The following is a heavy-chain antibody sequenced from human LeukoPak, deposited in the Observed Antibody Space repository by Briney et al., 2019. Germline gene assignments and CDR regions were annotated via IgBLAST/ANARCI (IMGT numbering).Heavy chain of an antibody. Sequence: PSETLSLTCTVSGGSISSYYWSWIRQPPGKGLEWIGYIYYSGSTNYNPSLKSRVTISVDTSKNQFSLKLSSVTAADTAVYYCARGSNYYDSSGYPMAPDYWGQGTLVTVSS. V-gene: IGHV4-59*01. J-gene: IGHJ4*02. CDR3: ARGSNYYDSSGYPMAPDY. CDR1: GGSISSYY. CDR2: IYYSGST. D-gene: IGHD3-22*01.